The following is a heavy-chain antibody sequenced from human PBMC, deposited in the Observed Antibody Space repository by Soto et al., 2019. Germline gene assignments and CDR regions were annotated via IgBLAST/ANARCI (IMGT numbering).Heavy chain of an antibody. CDR2: IYYSGST. Sequence: SETLSLTCTVSGGSISSSSYYWGWIRQPPGKGLEWIGSIYYSGSTYYNPSLKSRVTISVDTSKNQFSLKLSSVTAADTAVYYCARHPIAVAGTGNWFDPWGQGTLVTVSS. CDR3: ARHPIAVAGTGNWFDP. V-gene: IGHV4-39*01. D-gene: IGHD6-19*01. CDR1: GGSISSSSYY. J-gene: IGHJ5*02.